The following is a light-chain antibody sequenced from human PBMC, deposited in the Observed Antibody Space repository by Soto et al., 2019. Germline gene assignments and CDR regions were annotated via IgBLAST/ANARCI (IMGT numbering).Light chain of an antibody. J-gene: IGKJ5*01. CDR3: MQALQTPIT. CDR2: KVS. CDR1: QSLVHSDGIAY. Sequence: EAVITQSPLSLPVTLGQPASISCRSNQSLVHSDGIAYFSWFQQRPGRSPRRLIYKVSNRDSGVPARFSGSGSGTDFALKISRVEAEDVGVYYCMQALQTPITFGQGTRLEIK. V-gene: IGKV2-30*02.